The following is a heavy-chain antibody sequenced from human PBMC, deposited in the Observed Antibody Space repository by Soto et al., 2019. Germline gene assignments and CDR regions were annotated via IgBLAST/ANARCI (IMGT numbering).Heavy chain of an antibody. CDR2: ISGNGAYT. D-gene: IGHD6-19*01. CDR3: GKERRGSGWFVISY. J-gene: IGHJ4*02. CDR1: GFTFSSYA. Sequence: PGGSLRLSCAASGFTFSSYAMSLVRQAPGKGLEWVSSISGNGAYTSYADSVRGRFTISRDNSKDTLFLQMNSLRADDTGVYYCGKERRGSGWFVISYWGQGMLVTVSS. V-gene: IGHV3-23*01.